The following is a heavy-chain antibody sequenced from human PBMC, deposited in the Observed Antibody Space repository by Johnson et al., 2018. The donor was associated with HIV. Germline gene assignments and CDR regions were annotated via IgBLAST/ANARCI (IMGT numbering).Heavy chain of an antibody. V-gene: IGHV3-9*01. D-gene: IGHD6-6*01. CDR3: AKATTSSIAARGGAFDI. CDR1: GFTFDDYA. J-gene: IGHJ3*02. Sequence: EVQLVQSGGGLVQHGRSLRLSCAASGFTFDDYAMHWVRQAPGKGLEWVAGISWNRCSIGYADSVTGRFTISRDNDKNYLYLQLNSQKAEDTALYYCAKATTSSIAARGGAFDIWGQGTMVTVSS. CDR2: ISWNRCSI.